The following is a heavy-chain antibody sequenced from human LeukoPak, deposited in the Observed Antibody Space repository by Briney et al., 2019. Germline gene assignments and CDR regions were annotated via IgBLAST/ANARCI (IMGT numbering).Heavy chain of an antibody. CDR1: GFTFSSYR. D-gene: IGHD1-26*01. J-gene: IGHJ4*02. V-gene: IGHV3-74*01. CDR3: ARVDSGSNYYFDY. CDR2: INSDGSST. Sequence: GGSLRLSSAASGFTFSSYRMHWVRQAPGKGLVWVSRINSDGSSTNYADSVKGRFTISRDNAKNTLYLQMNSLRAEDTAIYYCARVDSGSNYYFDYWGQGTLVTVSS.